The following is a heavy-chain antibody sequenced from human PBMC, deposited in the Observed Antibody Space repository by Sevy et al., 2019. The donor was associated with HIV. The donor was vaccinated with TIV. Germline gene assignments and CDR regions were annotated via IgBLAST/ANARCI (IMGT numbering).Heavy chain of an antibody. V-gene: IGHV1-8*02. D-gene: IGHD3-3*01. Sequence: ASVKVSCKASGDTFSTYDINWVRQAPGQGLEWMGWMSPKRGSTGFARKFQGRLTMNRDTSINTAYMELSSLRSEDTAVYYCASGGSGDVWNYGYYYYGMDVWGQGTTVTVSS. CDR3: ASGGSGDVWNYGYYYYGMDV. CDR2: MSPKRGST. CDR1: GDTFSTYD. J-gene: IGHJ6*02.